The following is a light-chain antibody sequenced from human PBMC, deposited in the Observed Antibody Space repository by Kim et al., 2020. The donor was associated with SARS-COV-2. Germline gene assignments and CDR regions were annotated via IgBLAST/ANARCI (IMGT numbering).Light chain of an antibody. CDR2: GAS. CDR3: QQYNSYPLT. V-gene: IGKV1-17*01. J-gene: IGKJ4*01. CDR1: QDIRND. Sequence: ASVGDRVTITCRASQDIRNDLGWYQQNPGRAPKRLIYGASSLQSGVPSRFSGSGSGTEFTLTISSLQPEDLGTYYCQQYNSYPLTFGGGTKVDIK.